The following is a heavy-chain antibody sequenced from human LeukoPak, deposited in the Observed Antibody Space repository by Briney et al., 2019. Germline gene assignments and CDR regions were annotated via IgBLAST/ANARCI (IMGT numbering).Heavy chain of an antibody. CDR3: ARGLTGIDY. CDR2: IYYSGTT. J-gene: IGHJ4*02. Sequence: SETLSLTCAVSGDSISSGADYWNWIRQPPGKGLEWIGYIYYSGTTYYNPSLRSRVTISVDTSKNQFSLKLSSVTAADAAVYYCARGLTGIDYWGQGTLVTVSS. D-gene: IGHD3-9*01. CDR1: GDSISSGADY. V-gene: IGHV4-30-4*01.